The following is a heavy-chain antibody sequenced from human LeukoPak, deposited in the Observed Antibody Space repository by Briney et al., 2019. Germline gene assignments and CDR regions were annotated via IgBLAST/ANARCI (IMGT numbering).Heavy chain of an antibody. CDR3: ARGGIAAAGSGSSWFDP. D-gene: IGHD6-13*01. V-gene: IGHV4-30-4*01. Sequence: NPSETLSLTCTVSGGSISSGDYYWSWIRQPPGKGLEWIGYIYYSGSTYYNPSLKSRVTISVDTSKNQFSLKLSSVTAADTAVYYCARGGIAAAGSGSSWFDPWGQGTLVTVSS. CDR2: IYYSGST. J-gene: IGHJ5*02. CDR1: GGSISSGDYY.